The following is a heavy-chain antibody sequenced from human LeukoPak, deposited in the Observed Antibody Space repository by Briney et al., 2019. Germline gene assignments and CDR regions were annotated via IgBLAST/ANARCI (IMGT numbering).Heavy chain of an antibody. CDR3: TRAEMRYSGYDWGYYFDY. CDR2: IRSKAYGGTT. D-gene: IGHD5-12*01. Sequence: PGRSLRLSCTASGFTFGDYAMSWVRQAPGKGLEWVGFIRSKAYGGTTEYAASVKGRFTVSRDDSKSIAYLQMNSLKTEDTAVYYCTRAEMRYSGYDWGYYFDYWGQGTPVTVSS. J-gene: IGHJ4*02. CDR1: GFTFGDYA. V-gene: IGHV3-49*04.